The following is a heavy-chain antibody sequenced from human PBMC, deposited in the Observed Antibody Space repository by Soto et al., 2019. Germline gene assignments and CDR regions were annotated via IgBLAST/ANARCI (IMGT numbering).Heavy chain of an antibody. CDR1: GFALNDYN. V-gene: IGHV3-48*01. J-gene: IGHJ4*02. D-gene: IGHD2-21*01. CDR3: VRDWAYSFDY. Sequence: EVQLVESGGGLEQPGGSLRLSCAASGFALNDYNMKWVRQAPGKGLEWVSDISGSSSATYYADSVKGRFTISRDNAKNSLYLQMNNLRAEDTAIYYCVRDWAYSFDYWGQGTLVTVSS. CDR2: ISGSSSAT.